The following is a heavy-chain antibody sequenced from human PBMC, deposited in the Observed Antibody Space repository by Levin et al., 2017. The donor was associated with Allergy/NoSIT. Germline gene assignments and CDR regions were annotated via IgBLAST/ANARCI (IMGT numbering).Heavy chain of an antibody. V-gene: IGHV3-23*01. CDR3: AKDHESMGYPTFDC. CDR1: GFSFSKLA. J-gene: IGHJ4*02. D-gene: IGHD3-22*01. Sequence: QPGGSLRLSCAASGFSFSKLAMSWVRQAPGKGLEWVSTFSASGPYYADSVKGRFTISRDNPRNTLSLEMNNLRDEDTAVYYCAKDHESMGYPTFDCWGQGTQVTVSS. CDR2: FSASGP.